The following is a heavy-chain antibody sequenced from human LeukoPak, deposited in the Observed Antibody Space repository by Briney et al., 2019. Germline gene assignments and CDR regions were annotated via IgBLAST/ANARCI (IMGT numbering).Heavy chain of an antibody. CDR1: GGSFSGYY. Sequence: SETLSLTCAVDGGSFSGYYWSWIRQPPGKGLEWIGEINHSGSTNYNPSLKSRVTISVDTSKNQFSLKLSSVTAADTAVYYCARGRLYDSSGYSIDYWGQGTLVTVSS. CDR2: INHSGST. V-gene: IGHV4-34*01. D-gene: IGHD3-22*01. J-gene: IGHJ4*02. CDR3: ARGRLYDSSGYSIDY.